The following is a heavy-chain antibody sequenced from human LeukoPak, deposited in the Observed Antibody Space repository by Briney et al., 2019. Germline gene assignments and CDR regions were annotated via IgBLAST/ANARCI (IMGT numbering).Heavy chain of an antibody. V-gene: IGHV4-4*07. J-gene: IGHJ4*02. CDR2: IYTSGST. CDR3: ARDVLLWFGESYYFDY. CDR1: GGSISSYY. D-gene: IGHD3-10*01. Sequence: SETLSLTCTVSGGSISSYYWSWIRQPAGKGLEWIGRIYTSGSTNYNPSLKSRVTMSVGTSKNQFSLKLSSVTAADTAVYYCARDVLLWFGESYYFDYWGQGTLVTVSS.